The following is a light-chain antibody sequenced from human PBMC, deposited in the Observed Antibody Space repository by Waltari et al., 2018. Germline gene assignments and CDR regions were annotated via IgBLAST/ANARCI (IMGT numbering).Light chain of an antibody. Sequence: QSALTQPASVSGSPGQSITISCPGTSSDVGRYKYVSWYQRRPGNAPNLMIYEVEKRPAGVSDRFSGSKSGNTASLTISGLQTEDESDYYCCSYAGSRSVFGSGTKVTVL. CDR2: EVE. V-gene: IGLV2-23*02. CDR3: CSYAGSRSV. CDR1: SSDVGRYKY. J-gene: IGLJ1*01.